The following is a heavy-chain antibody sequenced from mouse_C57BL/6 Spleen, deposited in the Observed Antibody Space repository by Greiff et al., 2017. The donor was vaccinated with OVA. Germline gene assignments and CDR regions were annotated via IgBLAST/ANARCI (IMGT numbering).Heavy chain of an antibody. J-gene: IGHJ4*01. D-gene: IGHD2-1*01. V-gene: IGHV6-6*01. CDR2: IRNKANNHAT. CDR3: TRSGNYVYYYAMDY. Sequence: EVKVEESGGGLVQPGGSMKLSCAASGFTFSDAWMDWVRQSPEKGLEWVAEIRNKANNHATYYAESVKGRFTISRDDSKSSVDLQMNSLRAEDTGIYYCTRSGNYVYYYAMDYWGQGTSVTVSS. CDR1: GFTFSDAW.